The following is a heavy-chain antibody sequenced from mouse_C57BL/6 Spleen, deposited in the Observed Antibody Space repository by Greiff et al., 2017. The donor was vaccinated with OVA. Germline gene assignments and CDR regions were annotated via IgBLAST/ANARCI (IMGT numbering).Heavy chain of an antibody. CDR2: IHPNSGST. J-gene: IGHJ2*01. CDR3: ASRWSCDYNVAWFDY. Sequence: QVQLQQPGAELVKPGASVKLSCKASGYTFTSYWMHWVKQRPGQGLEWIGMIHPNSGSTNYNEKFKSKATLTVDKSYSTAYMQLSSLTSEDSAVDYVASRWSCDYNVAWFDYWGQGTTLTVSS. V-gene: IGHV1-64*01. D-gene: IGHD2-4*01. CDR1: GYTFTSYW.